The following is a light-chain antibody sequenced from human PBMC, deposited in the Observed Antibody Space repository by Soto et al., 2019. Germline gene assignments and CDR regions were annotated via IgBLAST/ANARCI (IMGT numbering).Light chain of an antibody. CDR1: QSLLHSNGYNY. CDR3: MQALQTPPWT. V-gene: IGKV2-28*01. J-gene: IGKJ1*01. Sequence: DIVMTQSPLSLPVTPGEPASISCRSSQSLLHSNGYNYLDWYLQKPGQSPQLLIYFGSNRASGVPDRFSGSGSGTDFTLKISRVVAEDVGVYYCMQALQTPPWTFCQGTKVEI. CDR2: FGS.